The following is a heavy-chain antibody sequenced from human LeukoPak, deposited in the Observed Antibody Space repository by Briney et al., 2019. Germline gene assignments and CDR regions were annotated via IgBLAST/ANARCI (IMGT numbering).Heavy chain of an antibody. J-gene: IGHJ4*02. CDR1: GGSITSGGYS. V-gene: IGHV4-30-2*01. CDR2: IYYSGST. CDR3: ARHLNNCGDDCYIFDY. Sequence: SETLSLTCAVSGGSITSGGYSWSWIRQPPGKGLEWIGYIYYSGSTYYNPSLKRRVTISVDRSKNQFSLKLSSVTAADTAVYYCARHLNNCGDDCYIFDYWGQGTLVTVSS. D-gene: IGHD2-21*01.